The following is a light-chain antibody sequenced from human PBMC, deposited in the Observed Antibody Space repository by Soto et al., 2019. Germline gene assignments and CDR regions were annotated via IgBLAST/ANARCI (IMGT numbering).Light chain of an antibody. CDR2: DVN. J-gene: IGLJ3*02. V-gene: IGLV2-8*01. CDR3: SSYAGSNNWV. CDR1: STDVGNYNY. Sequence: QSALTQPPSASGSPGQSLTISCTGTSTDVGNYNYVSWYQQDPGKAPKLMISDVNRRPSGVPDRFSGSKSGNTASLTVSGLQAEDVADYYCSSYAGSNNWVFGGGTKVTVL.